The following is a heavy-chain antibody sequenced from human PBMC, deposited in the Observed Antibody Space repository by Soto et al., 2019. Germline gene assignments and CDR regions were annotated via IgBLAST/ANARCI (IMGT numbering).Heavy chain of an antibody. CDR2: INPSGGST. V-gene: IGHV1-46*03. Sequence: QVQLVQSGAEVKKPGASVKVSCKASGYTFTTYFIHWVRQAPGQGLEWMGLINPSGGSTSYAQKCGGRVTMTRDTSTSTVYMELSSLRSEDTAVYYCPRGIDTASAGYFDLGAWHPGHCLL. J-gene: IGHJ2*01. D-gene: IGHD5-18*01. CDR3: PRGIDTASAGYFDL. CDR1: GYTFTTYF.